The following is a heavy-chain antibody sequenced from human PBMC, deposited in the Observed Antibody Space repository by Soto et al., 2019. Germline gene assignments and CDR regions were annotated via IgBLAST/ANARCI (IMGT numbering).Heavy chain of an antibody. CDR3: ATPYSSGWPHYFDY. V-gene: IGHV3-30-3*01. CDR2: ISYDGSNK. D-gene: IGHD6-19*01. J-gene: IGHJ4*02. CDR1: GFTFSSYA. Sequence: GGSLRLSCAASGFTFSSYAMHWVRQAPGKGLEWVAVISYDGSNKYYADSVKGRFTISRDNSKNTLYLQMNSLRAEDTAVYYCATPYSSGWPHYFDYWGQGTLVTAPQ.